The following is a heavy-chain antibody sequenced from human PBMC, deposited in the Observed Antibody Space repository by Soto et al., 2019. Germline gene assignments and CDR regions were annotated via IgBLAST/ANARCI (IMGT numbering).Heavy chain of an antibody. CDR2: IVVGSGNT. CDR3: AAGSYDFWSGYSYGMDV. J-gene: IGHJ6*02. Sequence: ASVKVSCKASGFTFTNSAVQWVRQARGQRLEWIGWIVVGSGNTNYAQKFQERVTITRDMSTSTAYMELSSLRSEDTAVYYCAAGSYDFWSGYSYGMDVWGQGTTVTVSS. CDR1: GFTFTNSA. D-gene: IGHD3-3*01. V-gene: IGHV1-58*01.